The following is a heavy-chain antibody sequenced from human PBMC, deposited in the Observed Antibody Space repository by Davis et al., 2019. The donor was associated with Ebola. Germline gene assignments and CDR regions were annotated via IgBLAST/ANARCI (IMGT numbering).Heavy chain of an antibody. D-gene: IGHD3-22*01. Sequence: GGSLRLSCGASGFTFNSYTMNWVRQAPGKGLEWVSYISGSGGRTYYADSVKGRFTISRDNSKNTLYLQMNSLRAEDTAVYYCAKDYYDSSGYGLGYWGQGTLVTVSS. V-gene: IGHV3-23*01. CDR1: GFTFNSYT. CDR2: ISGSGGRT. J-gene: IGHJ4*02. CDR3: AKDYYDSSGYGLGY.